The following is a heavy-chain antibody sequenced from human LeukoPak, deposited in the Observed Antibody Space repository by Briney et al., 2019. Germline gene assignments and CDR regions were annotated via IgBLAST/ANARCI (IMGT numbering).Heavy chain of an antibody. CDR1: GFTFSNAW. CDR2: IKSKTDGGTT. Sequence: GGSLRLSCAASGFTFSNAWMSWVRQAPGKGLEWVGRIKSKTDGGTTDYAAPVKGRFTISRDDSKNTLYLQMNSLRAEDTAVYYCAKGYSYGRDYWGQGTLVTVSS. J-gene: IGHJ4*02. V-gene: IGHV3-15*01. CDR3: AKGYSYGRDY. D-gene: IGHD5-18*01.